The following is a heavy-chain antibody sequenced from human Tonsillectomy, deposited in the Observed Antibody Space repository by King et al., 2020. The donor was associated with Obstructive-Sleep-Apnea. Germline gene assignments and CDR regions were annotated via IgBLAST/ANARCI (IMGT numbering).Heavy chain of an antibody. J-gene: IGHJ4*02. CDR1: GITFSNLA. D-gene: IGHD3-3*02. Sequence: VQLVQSGGGVVQPGRSLRLSCAASGITFSNLAMHWVRQAPGKGLEWVAVISYDGSNNNYVDSVKGRFTISRDNSKKTLYLQMNSLRTEDTAMDYCASHLQGHFDYWGQGTLVTGS. V-gene: IGHV3-30*04. CDR3: ASHLQGHFDY. CDR2: ISYDGSNN.